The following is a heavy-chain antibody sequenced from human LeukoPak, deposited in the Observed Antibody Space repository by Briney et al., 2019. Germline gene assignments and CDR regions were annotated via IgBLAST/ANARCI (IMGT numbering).Heavy chain of an antibody. D-gene: IGHD3-16*01. CDR2: VKPDGRDK. CDR3: LQRGFDY. V-gene: IGHV3-7*01. J-gene: IGHJ4*02. Sequence: GGSLRLSCAASGITFSNAWMSWVRQAPGKGLEWVANVKPDGRDKHYVDSVEGRFTISRDSAKNSLYLQMNSLRVEDTAVYYCLQRGFDYWGQGALVTVSS. CDR1: GITFSNAW.